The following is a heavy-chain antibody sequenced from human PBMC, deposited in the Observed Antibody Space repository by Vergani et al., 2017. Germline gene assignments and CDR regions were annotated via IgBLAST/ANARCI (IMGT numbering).Heavy chain of an antibody. CDR1: GAYVGSGGYY. V-gene: IGHV4-31*03. CDR2: IYYSGTT. D-gene: IGHD2-15*01. Sequence: QVQLQESGPGLVKASQTLSLTCSVSGAYVGSGGYYWSWVRPRPGMGLDWIGYIYYSGTTYYNPSLESRLTISLDTSENHLSLKLTSVTAADTAVYYCARHWAVVAANNWFDPWGQGTLVTVSS. CDR3: ARHWAVVAANNWFDP. J-gene: IGHJ5*02.